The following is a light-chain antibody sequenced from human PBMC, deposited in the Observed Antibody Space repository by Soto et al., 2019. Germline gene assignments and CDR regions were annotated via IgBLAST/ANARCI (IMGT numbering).Light chain of an antibody. J-gene: IGKJ1*01. CDR3: QHYGTSMWT. CDR2: DTS. Sequence: EIVLTQSPGTLSLSPGGRATLSCRASQSVSSSSLSWYQQKPGQAPRLLIYDTSSRATDIPDRFSGNGSGTDFTLTITRLESEDFTVYYCQHYGTSMWTFGQGTTVEIK. V-gene: IGKV3-20*01. CDR1: QSVSSSS.